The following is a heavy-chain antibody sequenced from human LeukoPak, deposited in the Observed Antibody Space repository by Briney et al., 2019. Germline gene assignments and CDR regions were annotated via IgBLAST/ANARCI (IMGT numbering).Heavy chain of an antibody. CDR3: ARGHREVYYYYYGMDV. J-gene: IGHJ6*02. V-gene: IGHV4-34*01. Sequence: SETLSLTCTVSGGSISSYYWSWIRQPPGKGLEWIGEINHSGSTNYNPSLKSRVTISVDTSKNQFSLKLSSVTAADTAVYYCARGHREVYYYYYGMDVWGQGTTVTVSS. CDR1: GGSISSYY. CDR2: INHSGST.